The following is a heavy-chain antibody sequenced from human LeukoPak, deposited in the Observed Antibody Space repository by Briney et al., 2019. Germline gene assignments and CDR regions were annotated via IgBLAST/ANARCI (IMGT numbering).Heavy chain of an antibody. V-gene: IGHV5-51*01. D-gene: IGHD3-22*01. J-gene: IGHJ4*02. CDR1: GYSFTSYW. CDR3: ARGDYYDSSGYSIVY. CDR2: IYPGDSDT. Sequence: GESLKISCKGSGYSFTSYWIGWVRQVPGKGLEWMGIIYPGDSDTRYSPSFQGQVTISADKSISTAYLQWSSLKASDTAMYYCARGDYYDSSGYSIVYWGQGTLVTVSS.